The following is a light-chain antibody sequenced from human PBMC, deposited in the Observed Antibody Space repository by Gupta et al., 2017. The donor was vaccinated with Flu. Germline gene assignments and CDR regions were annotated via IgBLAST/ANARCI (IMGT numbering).Light chain of an antibody. Sequence: LSASVGDRVTITCRASQSISNWLAWYQQKPGKAPKLLIYMASSLQSGVPSRFSGSGSGTEFTLTISSLQPDEFATYYCQQYNTYSRTFGQGTXVEIK. CDR1: QSISNW. CDR2: MAS. CDR3: QQYNTYSRT. J-gene: IGKJ1*01. V-gene: IGKV1-5*03.